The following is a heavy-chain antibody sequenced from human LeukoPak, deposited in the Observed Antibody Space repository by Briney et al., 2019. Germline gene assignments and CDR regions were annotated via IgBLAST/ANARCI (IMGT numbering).Heavy chain of an antibody. Sequence: SETLSLTCTVSGGSISSYYWSWIRQPPGKGLEWIGYIFYTGSTNYNPSLKSRVTISVDTSQNQFYLKLSSVTAADTAVYYCARDGYSGSDALWGQGTLVTVSS. V-gene: IGHV4-59*01. CDR1: GGSISSYY. D-gene: IGHD5-12*01. CDR2: IFYTGST. J-gene: IGHJ4*02. CDR3: ARDGYSGSDAL.